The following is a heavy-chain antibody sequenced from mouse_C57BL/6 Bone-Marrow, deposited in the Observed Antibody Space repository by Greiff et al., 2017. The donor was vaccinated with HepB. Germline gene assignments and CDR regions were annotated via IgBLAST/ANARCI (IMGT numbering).Heavy chain of an antibody. J-gene: IGHJ2*01. CDR1: GYSFTGYY. Sequence: EVQLQQSGPELVKPGASVKISCTASGYSFTGYYMNWVKQSPEKSLEWIGEINPSTGGTTYNQKFKAKATLTVDKSSSTAYMQLKSLTSEDSAVYYCARKNFDYWGQGTTLTVSS. CDR2: INPSTGGT. CDR3: ARKNFDY. V-gene: IGHV1-42*01.